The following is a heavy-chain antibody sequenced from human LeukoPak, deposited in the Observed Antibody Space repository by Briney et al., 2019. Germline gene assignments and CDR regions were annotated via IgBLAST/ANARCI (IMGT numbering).Heavy chain of an antibody. CDR2: IYQSGST. CDR1: GASISSGGYY. Sequence: SQTLSLTCTVSGASISSGGYYWSWIRQPPGKGLKWIGYIYQSGSTYYNPSLKSRVTISVDRSKNQFSLRLSSVTAADTAVYYCARGIAHDYSSSPSFDYWGQGTLVTVSS. D-gene: IGHD6-6*01. J-gene: IGHJ4*02. CDR3: ARGIAHDYSSSPSFDY. V-gene: IGHV4-30-2*01.